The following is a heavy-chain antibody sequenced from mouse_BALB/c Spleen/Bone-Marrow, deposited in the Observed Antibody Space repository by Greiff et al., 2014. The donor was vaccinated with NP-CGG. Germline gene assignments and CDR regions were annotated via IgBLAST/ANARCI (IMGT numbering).Heavy chain of an antibody. CDR2: INPSTGYT. Sequence: ESGAELAKPGASVKMSCKASGYTFTSYWMHWVKQRPGQGLEWIGYINPSTGYTEYNQKFKDKATLTADKSSSTAYMQLSSLTSEDSAVYYCAREGDYDGFAYWGQGALVTVSA. CDR3: AREGDYDGFAY. J-gene: IGHJ3*01. V-gene: IGHV1-7*01. D-gene: IGHD2-4*01. CDR1: GYTFTSYW.